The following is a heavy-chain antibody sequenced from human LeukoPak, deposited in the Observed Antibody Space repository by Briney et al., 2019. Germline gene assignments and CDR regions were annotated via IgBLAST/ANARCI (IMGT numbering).Heavy chain of an antibody. V-gene: IGHV3-20*01. CDR1: GFTFDDYG. Sequence: GGSLRLSCAASGFTFDDYGMSWVRQALGKGLEWVSGINWNGGSTGYADSVKGRFTISRDNAKNSLYLQMNSLRAEDTALYHCARGGNLGELLDYWGQGTLVTVSS. CDR3: ARGGNLGELLDY. CDR2: INWNGGST. D-gene: IGHD3-16*01. J-gene: IGHJ4*02.